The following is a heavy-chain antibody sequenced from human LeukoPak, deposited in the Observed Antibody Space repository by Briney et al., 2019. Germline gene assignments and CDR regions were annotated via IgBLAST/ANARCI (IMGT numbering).Heavy chain of an antibody. J-gene: IGHJ6*03. Sequence: PSETLSLTCTVSGGSISSSSYYWGWIRQPPGKGLEWIGSIYYSGSTYYNPSLKSRVTISVDTSKNQFSLKLSSVTAADTAVYYCARADIEGWNNMDVWGKGTTVTVSS. D-gene: IGHD1-1*01. CDR1: GGSISSSSYY. V-gene: IGHV4-39*07. CDR3: ARADIEGWNNMDV. CDR2: IYYSGST.